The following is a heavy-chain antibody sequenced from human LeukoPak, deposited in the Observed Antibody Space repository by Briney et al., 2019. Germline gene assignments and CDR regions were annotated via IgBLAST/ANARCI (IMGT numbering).Heavy chain of an antibody. D-gene: IGHD2-15*01. CDR1: GFTFSSYW. Sequence: GGSLRLSCAAAGFTFSSYWMSWVRQAPGKGLEWVSYISSSGSTIYYADSVKGRFTISRDNAKNSLYLQMNSLRAEDTAVYYCARDASTFELLRNWGQGTLVTVSS. CDR2: ISSSGSTI. CDR3: ARDASTFELLRN. J-gene: IGHJ4*02. V-gene: IGHV3-48*04.